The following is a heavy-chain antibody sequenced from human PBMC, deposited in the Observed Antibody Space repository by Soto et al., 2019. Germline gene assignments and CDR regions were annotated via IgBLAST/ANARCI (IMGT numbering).Heavy chain of an antibody. CDR1: GYSFTIYW. CDR2: IYPGDSDT. J-gene: IGHJ6*02. Sequence: GESLKISCKGSGYSFTIYWIGWVRQMPGKGLEWMGIIYPGDSDTRYSPSFQGQVTIAADKSISTAYLQWSSLKASDTAMYYCAKTQGPYYXDSSGYYYEYYYYGMDVWGQGTTVTVSS. V-gene: IGHV5-51*01. CDR3: AKTQGPYYXDSSGYYYEYYYYGMDV. D-gene: IGHD3-22*01.